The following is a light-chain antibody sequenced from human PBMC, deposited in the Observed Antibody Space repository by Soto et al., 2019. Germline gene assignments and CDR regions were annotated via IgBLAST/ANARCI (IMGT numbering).Light chain of an antibody. CDR3: QQYGSSPIT. CDR1: QNLSRYF. V-gene: IGKV3-20*01. Sequence: EVVLTQSPGTLSLSPGDRTSLSSRTSQNLSRYFLAWYQHKPGQAPRLLISGASRRATGIPDRFSGAGSGTDFTLTIRRMEPEDVGMYYCQQYGSSPITFGQGTRLEIK. J-gene: IGKJ5*01. CDR2: GAS.